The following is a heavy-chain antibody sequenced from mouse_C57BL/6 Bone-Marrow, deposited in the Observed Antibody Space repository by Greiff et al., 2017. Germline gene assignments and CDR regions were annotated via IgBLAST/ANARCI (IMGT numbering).Heavy chain of an antibody. CDR1: GYAFSSSW. Sequence: QVQLKQSGPELVKPGASVKISCKASGYAFSSSWMNWVKQRPGKGLEWIGRIYPGDGDTNYNGKFKGKATLTADKSSSTAYMQLSSLTSEDSAVYFCSRIITTVVDYCYFGGQDTTLSVSS. J-gene: IGHJ2*01. CDR3: SRIITTVVDYCYF. CDR2: IYPGDGDT. D-gene: IGHD1-1*01. V-gene: IGHV1-82*01.